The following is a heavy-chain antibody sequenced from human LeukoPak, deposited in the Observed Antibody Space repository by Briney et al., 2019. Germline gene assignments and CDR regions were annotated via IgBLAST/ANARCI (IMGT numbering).Heavy chain of an antibody. V-gene: IGHV3-15*01. CDR1: GFTFSNAW. Sequence: GGTLRLSCAASGFTFSNAWMSWVRQAPGKGLEWVGRIKSKTDGGTTDYAAPVKGRFTISRDDSKNTLYLQMNSLKTEDTAVYYCTTDVSRATHSGSYYNEDYWGQGTLVTGSS. CDR3: TTDVSRATHSGSYYNEDY. J-gene: IGHJ4*02. D-gene: IGHD3-10*01. CDR2: IKSKTDGGTT.